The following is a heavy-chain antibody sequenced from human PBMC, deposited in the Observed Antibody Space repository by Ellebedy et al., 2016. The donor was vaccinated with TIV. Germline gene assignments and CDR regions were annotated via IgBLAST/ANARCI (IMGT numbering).Heavy chain of an antibody. CDR1: GYTFTDLY. V-gene: IGHV1-18*04. D-gene: IGHD4-17*01. Sequence: AASVKVSCKASGYTFTDLYIHWMRQAPGQGLEWMGWLNAYNGNTNYVQKLQGRVTMTTDTSTNTAYMELRSLRSDDTAVYYCARAMATVTTDYWGQGTLVTVSS. CDR2: LNAYNGNT. CDR3: ARAMATVTTDY. J-gene: IGHJ4*02.